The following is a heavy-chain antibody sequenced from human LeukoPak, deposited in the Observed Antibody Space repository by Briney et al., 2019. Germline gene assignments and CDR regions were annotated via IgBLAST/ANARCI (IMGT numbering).Heavy chain of an antibody. J-gene: IGHJ4*02. Sequence: GGSLRLSCAASGFTFSSYGMSWVRQAPGRGLEWVSLIGDGGGDTYYADSVKGRFTISRDNSKNTLYLQVNSLTAEDTAVYYCARDQALYFSYGDYWGQGTLVTVSS. CDR2: IGDGGGDT. CDR1: GFTFSSYG. V-gene: IGHV3-23*01. D-gene: IGHD2/OR15-2a*01. CDR3: ARDQALYFSYGDY.